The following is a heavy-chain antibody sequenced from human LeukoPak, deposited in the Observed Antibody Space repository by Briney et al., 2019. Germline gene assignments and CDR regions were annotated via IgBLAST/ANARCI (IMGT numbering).Heavy chain of an antibody. CDR1: GGSISSGSYY. J-gene: IGHJ6*03. CDR2: IYTSGST. CDR3: AREIAAAGTFYYYYMDV. Sequence: PSQTLSLTCTVSGGSISSGSYYWSWIRQPAGKGLEWIGRIYTSGSTNYNPSLKSRVTISVDTSKNQFSLKLSSVTAADTAVYYCAREIAAAGTFYYYYMDVWGKGTTVTVSS. D-gene: IGHD6-13*01. V-gene: IGHV4-61*02.